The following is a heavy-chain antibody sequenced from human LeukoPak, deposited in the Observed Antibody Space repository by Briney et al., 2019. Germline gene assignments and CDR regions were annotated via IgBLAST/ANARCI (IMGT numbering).Heavy chain of an antibody. J-gene: IGHJ4*02. Sequence: PGGSLRLSCAASGFTFSRYGMHWVRQAPGKGLEWVAVVSFEGSNKYYADSVKGRFTISRDNSKNTLSLQMNSLRAEGTAVYYCAKDMGYYYGSGSYPPENDYWGQGTLVTVSS. CDR3: AKDMGYYYGSGSYPPENDY. CDR2: VSFEGSNK. V-gene: IGHV3-30*18. CDR1: GFTFSRYG. D-gene: IGHD3-10*01.